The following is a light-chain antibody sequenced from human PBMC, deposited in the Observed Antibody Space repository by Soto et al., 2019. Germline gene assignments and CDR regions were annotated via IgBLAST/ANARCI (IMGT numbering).Light chain of an antibody. Sequence: EIAMTQSPATLSVSPGERATLSCRASQSVSTYLAWYQQKPGQAPRLLIFGASTRATGIPARFSGSGSGSEFTLTISSLQSEDFAVYSCQQYNNWPLVTFGGGTKLEIK. V-gene: IGKV3-15*01. CDR1: QSVSTY. J-gene: IGKJ4*01. CDR2: GAS. CDR3: QQYNNWPLVT.